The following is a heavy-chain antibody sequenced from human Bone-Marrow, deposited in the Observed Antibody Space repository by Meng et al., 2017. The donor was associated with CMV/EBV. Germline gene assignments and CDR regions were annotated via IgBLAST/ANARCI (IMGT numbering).Heavy chain of an antibody. J-gene: IGHJ5*02. CDR1: GVSINSNTYY. D-gene: IGHD3-10*01. CDR3: ARDPRASGSATNWFDP. Sequence: QVQLQESGPGLVKPSQTLSLTCTVSGVSINSNTYYWNWIRQAAGKGLEWIGRVYASGTTYYNPSLKSRVAISVDTSKNQFSLKLTSVTAADTAIYYCARDPRASGSATNWFDPWGQGILVTVSS. V-gene: IGHV4-61*02. CDR2: VYASGTT.